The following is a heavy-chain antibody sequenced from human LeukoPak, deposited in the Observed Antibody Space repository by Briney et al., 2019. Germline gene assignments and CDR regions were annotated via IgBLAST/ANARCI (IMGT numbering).Heavy chain of an antibody. V-gene: IGHV1-8*01. Sequence: GASVKVSCKASGYTFTSYDINWVRQATGQGLERMGWMNPNSGNTGYAQKFQGRVTMTRNTSISTAYMELSSLRSEDTAVYYCARGGIAAAGTDYYYYMDVWGKGTTVTVSS. J-gene: IGHJ6*03. CDR1: GYTFTSYD. CDR2: MNPNSGNT. CDR3: ARGGIAAAGTDYYYYMDV. D-gene: IGHD6-13*01.